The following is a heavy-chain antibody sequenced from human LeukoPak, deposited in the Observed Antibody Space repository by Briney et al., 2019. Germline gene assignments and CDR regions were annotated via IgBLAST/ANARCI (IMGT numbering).Heavy chain of an antibody. Sequence: GGSLRLSCAASGFTFSDYWMSWMRQAPGKGLEWVANIKYDGDEEYYVDSVKGRFTISRDNAKSSLYLQLNSLRIEDTAVYYCRSGGAAPGSFDNWGQGTLVTVSP. CDR3: RSGGAAPGSFDN. CDR1: GFTFSDYW. CDR2: IKYDGDEE. J-gene: IGHJ4*02. D-gene: IGHD6-13*01. V-gene: IGHV3-7*01.